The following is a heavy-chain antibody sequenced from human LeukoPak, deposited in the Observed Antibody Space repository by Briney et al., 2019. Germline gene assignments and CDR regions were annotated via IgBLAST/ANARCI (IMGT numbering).Heavy chain of an antibody. V-gene: IGHV4-39*01. J-gene: IGHJ4*02. CDR2: IYYSGST. Sequence: SETLSLTCTVSGGSFSSSSYYWGWLRQPPGKGLEWIGSIYYSGSTYYNPSLKSRVTISVDTSKNQFSLKLSSVTAADRAVYYCARHASVLRLVVTPFDYWGQGTLVTVSS. CDR1: GGSFSSSSYY. D-gene: IGHD3-22*01. CDR3: ARHASVLRLVVTPFDY.